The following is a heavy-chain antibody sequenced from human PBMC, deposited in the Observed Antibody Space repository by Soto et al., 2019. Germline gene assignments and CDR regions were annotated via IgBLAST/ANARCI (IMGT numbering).Heavy chain of an antibody. V-gene: IGHV4-59*01. Sequence: PSETLSLTCTVTGGSISSYFWSWIRQPPGKGLEWIGYIYYTGSTDYNPSLKSRVTISVDTSKNQFSLQLSSVTAADTAVYYCARALGTYYYDSSGIYYYGMDVWGQGTTVTVS. J-gene: IGHJ6*02. CDR3: ARALGTYYYDSSGIYYYGMDV. D-gene: IGHD3-22*01. CDR1: GGSISSYF. CDR2: IYYTGST.